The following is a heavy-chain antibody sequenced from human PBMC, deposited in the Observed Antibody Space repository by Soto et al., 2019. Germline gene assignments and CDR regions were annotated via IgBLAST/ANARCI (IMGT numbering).Heavy chain of an antibody. V-gene: IGHV1-8*01. J-gene: IGHJ5*02. Sequence: QVQLVQSGAEVKKPGASVKVSCKASGYTFTRYDINWVRQATGQGLEWMGWMNPNSGNTGYAQKFQGRVTMTRNTSISTAYMELSSLRSEDTAVYYCARSSDVYCSSTSCPNWFDPWGQGTLVTVSS. D-gene: IGHD2-2*01. CDR1: GYTFTRYD. CDR2: MNPNSGNT. CDR3: ARSSDVYCSSTSCPNWFDP.